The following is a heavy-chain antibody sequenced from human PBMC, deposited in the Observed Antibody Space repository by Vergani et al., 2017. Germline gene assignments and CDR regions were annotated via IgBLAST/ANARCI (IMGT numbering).Heavy chain of an antibody. Sequence: QVQLVESGGGLVKPGGSLRVSCAASVFTFSDYYTSWTRQAPGKGLEWVSYISSSGSTIYHAGSAKGRFTIPRDNAKNSLYLQVNSLRAEDTAVDYCARGLGGQTDYWGQGTLVTVSS. CDR2: ISSSGSTI. J-gene: IGHJ4*02. D-gene: IGHD1-26*01. CDR1: VFTFSDYY. CDR3: ARGLGGQTDY. V-gene: IGHV3-11*01.